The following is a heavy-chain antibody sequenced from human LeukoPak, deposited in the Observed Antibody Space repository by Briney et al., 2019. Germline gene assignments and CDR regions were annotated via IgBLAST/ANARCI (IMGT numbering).Heavy chain of an antibody. CDR2: ISSSSSYI. Sequence: GRSLRLSCAASGFTFSSYSMNWVRQAPGKGLEWVSSISSSSSYIYYADSVNGRFTISRDNAKNSLYLQMNSLRAEDTAVYYCAATIAVADYYFDYWGQGTLVTVSS. D-gene: IGHD6-19*01. V-gene: IGHV3-21*01. CDR3: AATIAVADYYFDY. CDR1: GFTFSSYS. J-gene: IGHJ4*02.